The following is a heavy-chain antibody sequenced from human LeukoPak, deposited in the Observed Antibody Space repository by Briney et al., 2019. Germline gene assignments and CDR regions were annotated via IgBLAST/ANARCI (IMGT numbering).Heavy chain of an antibody. CDR2: IYTSGST. V-gene: IGHV4-38-2*01. J-gene: IGHJ4*02. D-gene: IGHD3-10*01. Sequence: SETLSLTCAVSGYSISSGYYWGWIRQPPGKGLEWIGRIYTSGSTNYNPSLKSRVTISVDTSKNQFSLKLSSVTAADTAVYYCARAPLWFGELPSDYWGQGTLVTVSS. CDR1: GYSISSGYY. CDR3: ARAPLWFGELPSDY.